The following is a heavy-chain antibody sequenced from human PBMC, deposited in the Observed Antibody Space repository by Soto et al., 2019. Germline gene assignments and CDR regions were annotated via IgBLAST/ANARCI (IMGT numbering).Heavy chain of an antibody. D-gene: IGHD6-13*01. V-gene: IGHV5-10-1*01. CDR1: GYSFTSYW. CDR2: IDPSDSYT. CDR3: ARRRYSSSWYHYGYFQH. J-gene: IGHJ1*01. Sequence: GESLKISCKGSGYSFTSYWISWVRQMPGKGLEWMGRIDPSDSYTNYSPSFQGHVTISADKSISTAYLQWSSLKASDTAMYYCARRRYSSSWYHYGYFQHWGQGXLVTVYS.